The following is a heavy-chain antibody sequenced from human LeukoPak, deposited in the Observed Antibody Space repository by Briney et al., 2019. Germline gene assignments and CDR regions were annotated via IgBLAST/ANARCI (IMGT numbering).Heavy chain of an antibody. J-gene: IGHJ4*02. D-gene: IGHD1-26*01. CDR3: ARHLVGATLLFDY. CDR1: GGSFSGYY. V-gene: IGHV4-34*01. CDR2: INHSGST. Sequence: PSETLSLTCAVYGGSFSGYYWSWIRQPPGKGLEWIGEINHSGSTNYNPSLKSRVTISVDTSKNQFSLKLSSVTAADTAVYYCARHLVGATLLFDYWGQGTLVTVSS.